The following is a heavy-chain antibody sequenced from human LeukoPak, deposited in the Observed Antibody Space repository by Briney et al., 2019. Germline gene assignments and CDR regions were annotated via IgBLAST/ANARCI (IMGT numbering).Heavy chain of an antibody. V-gene: IGHV4-39*07. CDR3: ARGPYSYDSSGAFDI. CDR2: IYYSGST. CDR1: GGSISSSSYY. D-gene: IGHD3-22*01. J-gene: IGHJ3*02. Sequence: PSETLSLTCTVSGGSISSSSYYWGWIRQPPGKGLEWIGSIYYSGSTYYNPSLKSRVTISVDTSENQFSLKLSSVTAAVTAVYFCARGPYSYDSSGAFDIWGQGTMVTVSS.